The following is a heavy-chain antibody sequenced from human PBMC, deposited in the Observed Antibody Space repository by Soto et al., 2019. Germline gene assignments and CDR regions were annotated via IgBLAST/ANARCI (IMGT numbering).Heavy chain of an antibody. CDR2: MNPNSGGT. J-gene: IGHJ4*02. CDR1: GYTFTSYD. CDR3: ARGPTGMIDY. Sequence: QVQLVQSGAEVKSPGASVKVSCKASGYTFTSYDINWVRQATGQGFEWMGWMNPNSGGTRYVQKFQGRVTMTRDTSISTAYMELSRPTSEDLAVDYRARGPTGMIDYWGQGTLVTVSS. V-gene: IGHV1-8*01.